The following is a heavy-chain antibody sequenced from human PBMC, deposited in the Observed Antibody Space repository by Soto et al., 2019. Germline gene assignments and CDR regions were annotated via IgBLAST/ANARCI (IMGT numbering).Heavy chain of an antibody. Sequence: ASVKVSCKASGYTFTGYYMHWVRQAPGQGLEWMGWINPNSGGTNYAQKFQGRVTMTRDTSTSTVYMELSSLRSEDTAVYYCARDRGSIVVVVAATPSRQGYGMDVWGQGTTVTVSS. CDR3: ARDRGSIVVVVAATPSRQGYGMDV. J-gene: IGHJ6*02. CDR2: INPNSGGT. D-gene: IGHD2-15*01. CDR1: GYTFTGYY. V-gene: IGHV1-2*02.